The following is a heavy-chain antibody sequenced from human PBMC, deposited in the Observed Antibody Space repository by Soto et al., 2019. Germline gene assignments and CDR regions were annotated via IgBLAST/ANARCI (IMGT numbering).Heavy chain of an antibody. CDR1: GGSISSPGYY. Sequence: QVRLQESGPGLVKPSKTLSLTCSVSGGSISSPGYYWTWIRQQPGKSLEWIGHIFHSGTTSYNPSLQSRVTISSETSENQSSLNLTSVTAADTAVYFCATGRWGAYGSPAGWFAPWGRGTLVSVSS. CDR2: IFHSGTT. D-gene: IGHD3-16*01. CDR3: ATGRWGAYGSPAGWFAP. J-gene: IGHJ5*02. V-gene: IGHV4-31*03.